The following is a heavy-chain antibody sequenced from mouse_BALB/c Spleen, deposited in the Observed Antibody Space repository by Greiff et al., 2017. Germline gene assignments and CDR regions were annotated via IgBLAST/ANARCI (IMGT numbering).Heavy chain of an antibody. CDR2: ISSGGSYT. CDR1: GFTFSSYT. V-gene: IGHV5-6-4*01. Sequence: EVMLVVSGGGLVKPGGSLKLSCAASGFTFSSYTMSWVRQTPEKRLEWVATISSGGSYTYYPDSVKGRFTISRDNAKNTLYLQMSSLKSEDTAMYYCTRGYDYDGRSMDYWGQGTSVTVSS. J-gene: IGHJ4*01. CDR3: TRGYDYDGRSMDY. D-gene: IGHD2-4*01.